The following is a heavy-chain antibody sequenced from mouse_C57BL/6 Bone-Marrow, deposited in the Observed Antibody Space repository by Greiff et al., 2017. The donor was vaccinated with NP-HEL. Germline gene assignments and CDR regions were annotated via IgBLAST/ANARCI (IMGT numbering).Heavy chain of an antibody. CDR1: GFNIKDDY. Sequence: VQLQQSGAELVRPGASVKLSCTASGFNIKDDYMHWVKQRPEQGLEWIGWIDPENGDTEYASKFQGKATITAGTSSNTAYLQLSSLTSEDTAVYYCTKAALNYWGQGTTLTVSS. J-gene: IGHJ2*01. CDR2: IDPENGDT. CDR3: TKAALNY. D-gene: IGHD6-1*01. V-gene: IGHV14-4*01.